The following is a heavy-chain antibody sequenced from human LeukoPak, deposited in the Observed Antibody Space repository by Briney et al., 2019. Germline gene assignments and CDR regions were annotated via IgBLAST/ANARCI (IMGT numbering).Heavy chain of an antibody. D-gene: IGHD6-19*01. CDR2: ISDNGNNE. CDR1: GFTFSSYA. Sequence: GGSLRLSCAASGFTFSSYAMHWVRQAPGKGLEWVTVISDNGNNEHYADSVKGRFTVSRDNSKNTMYLQMNSLRTEDTALYYCTRGKASGGVPVMSPIDAFDMRGQGTMVTVSS. J-gene: IGHJ3*02. V-gene: IGHV3-30-3*01. CDR3: TRGKASGGVPVMSPIDAFDM.